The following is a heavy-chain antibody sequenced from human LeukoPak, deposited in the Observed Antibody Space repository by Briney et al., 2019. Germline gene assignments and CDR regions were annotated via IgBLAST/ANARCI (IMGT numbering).Heavy chain of an antibody. D-gene: IGHD2-15*01. Sequence: PGGSLRLSCAASGFIFSDSSINWIRQAPGKGLEWLSYISSRSSAIYYADSVKGRFTVSRDNARNSLYLQMNNLRAEDTAVYYCAKVAETHAVVDPFDYWGQGTLVTVSS. CDR2: ISSRSSAI. CDR3: AKVAETHAVVDPFDY. V-gene: IGHV3-48*04. J-gene: IGHJ4*02. CDR1: GFIFSDSS.